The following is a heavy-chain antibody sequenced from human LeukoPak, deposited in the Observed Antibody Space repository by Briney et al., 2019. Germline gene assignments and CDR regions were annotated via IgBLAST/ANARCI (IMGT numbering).Heavy chain of an antibody. J-gene: IGHJ4*02. V-gene: IGHV4-38-2*01. CDR1: GYSLGKNYY. D-gene: IGHD3-16*01. Sequence: SETLSLTCAVSGYSLGKNYYWGWIRQHPGKGREWIGRIYGTGSTSYNPSLMSRVTMSVDTSKNHFSLKLTSVTAADTAVYYCARYDSRGSASTRFDYWGQGILVTISS. CDR2: IYGTGST. CDR3: ARYDSRGSASTRFDY.